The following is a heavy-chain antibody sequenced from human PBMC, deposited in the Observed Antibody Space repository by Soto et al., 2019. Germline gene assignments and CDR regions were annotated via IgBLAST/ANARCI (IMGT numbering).Heavy chain of an antibody. Sequence: SETLSLTCTVSGGSISSGGYYWSWIRQHPGKGLEWIGYIYYSGSTYYNPSLKSRVTISVDTSKNQFSLKLSSVTAADTAVYYCARDSAGDGPDYWGQGTLVTVSS. CDR3: ARDSAGDGPDY. V-gene: IGHV4-31*03. J-gene: IGHJ4*02. D-gene: IGHD2-15*01. CDR2: IYYSGST. CDR1: GGSISSGGYY.